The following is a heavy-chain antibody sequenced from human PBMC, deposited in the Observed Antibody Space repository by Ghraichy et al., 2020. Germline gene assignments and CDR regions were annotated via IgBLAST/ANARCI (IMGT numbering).Heavy chain of an antibody. CDR3: VRHVVIVDSGGNIGQYGLDF. CDR2: VYYSGAT. J-gene: IGHJ6*02. CDR1: GGSISDKTYY. V-gene: IGHV4-39*01. D-gene: IGHD2-15*01. Sequence: SQTLSLTCTVSGGSISDKTYYWAWIRQPPGKGLEWVASVYYSGATYYRPSLRSRVTISVHMPRDQFFLKLNSVTAADTAVYYCVRHVVIVDSGGNIGQYGLDFWGQGTTVTVS.